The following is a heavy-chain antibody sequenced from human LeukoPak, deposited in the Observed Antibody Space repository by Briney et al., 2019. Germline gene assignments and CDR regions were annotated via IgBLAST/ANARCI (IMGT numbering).Heavy chain of an antibody. V-gene: IGHV3-7*03. CDR2: IKQGGSEK. Sequence: GGSLRLSCAASGFTFSRNGMTWVRQAPGKGLEWVANIKQGGSEKYYVDSVKGRFTISRDNAKNSLYLQMNSLRAEDTAVYYCARRAGAYSHPYDYWGQGTLVTVSS. J-gene: IGHJ4*02. CDR3: ARRAGAYSHPYDY. D-gene: IGHD4/OR15-4a*01. CDR1: GFTFSRNG.